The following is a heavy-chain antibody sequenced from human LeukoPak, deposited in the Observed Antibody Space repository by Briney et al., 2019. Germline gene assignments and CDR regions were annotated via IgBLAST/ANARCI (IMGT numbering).Heavy chain of an antibody. V-gene: IGHV1-69*05. CDR1: GGTFSNYS. Sequence: SVKVSCKASGGTFSNYSMSWLRQAPGQGLEWMGGIIPIFGTANYAQKFRGRVTITTDACTSTAYMELSSLRSEDTAVYYCARDVGLAHSNWFDPWGQGTLVTVSS. CDR2: IIPIFGTA. D-gene: IGHD3/OR15-3a*01. J-gene: IGHJ5*02. CDR3: ARDVGLAHSNWFDP.